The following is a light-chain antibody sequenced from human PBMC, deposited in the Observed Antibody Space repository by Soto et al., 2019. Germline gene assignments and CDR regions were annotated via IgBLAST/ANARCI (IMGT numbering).Light chain of an antibody. CDR3: QASYTTPLT. J-gene: IGKJ5*01. CDR2: SAS. V-gene: IGKV1-39*01. CDR1: RSIGNY. Sequence: DIQMTQSPSSLSASIGARVTLTCGSSRSIGNYLNWYQQKPGKAPSLLIHSASTLQNGVPSRFSGSGSGTEFTFTISGLQPDDVATYYCQASYTTPLTFGQGTRLE.